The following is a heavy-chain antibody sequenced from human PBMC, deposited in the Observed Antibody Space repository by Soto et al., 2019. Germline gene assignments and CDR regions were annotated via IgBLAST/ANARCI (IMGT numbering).Heavy chain of an antibody. J-gene: IGHJ6*02. D-gene: IGHD3-3*01. V-gene: IGHV1-18*01. CDR1: GYTFTSYG. CDR3: ARDRYYDFWSGYYSPPYYYYYGMDV. CDR2: ISAYNGNT. Sequence: ASVKVSCKASGYTFTSYGISWVRQAPGQGLEWMGWISAYNGNTNYAQKLQGRVTMTTDTSTSTAYMELRSLRSDDTAVYYCARDRYYDFWSGYYSPPYYYYYGMDVWGQGTTVTVSS.